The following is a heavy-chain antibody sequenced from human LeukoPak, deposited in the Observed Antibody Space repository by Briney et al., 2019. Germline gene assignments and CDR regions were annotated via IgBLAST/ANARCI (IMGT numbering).Heavy chain of an antibody. CDR2: FYSSGST. CDR1: VASISSSSYY. D-gene: IGHD7-27*01. J-gene: IGHJ4*02. V-gene: IGHV4-39*01. CDR3: ARHQTLGNVYFDY. Sequence: SETLSLTCTVSVASISSSSYYWGWIRQPPGKGLEWIGTFYSSGSTYYNPSLKSRVTISIDTSKNQFSLMLKSMAAADAAVYYCARHQTLGNVYFDYWGQGTLVTVSS.